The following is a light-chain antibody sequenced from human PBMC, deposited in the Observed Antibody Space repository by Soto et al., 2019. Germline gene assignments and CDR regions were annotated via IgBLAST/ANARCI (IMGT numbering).Light chain of an antibody. Sequence: QSVLTQPPSASGTPGQRVIISCSGSSSNFGGNTANWYQQFPGTAPKVLIYSNNQRPSGVPDRFSGSKSGTSASLAISGLRSEDEADYYCAAWDDSLSGVVFGGGTKLTVL. J-gene: IGLJ2*01. CDR1: SSNFGGNT. CDR3: AAWDDSLSGVV. V-gene: IGLV1-44*01. CDR2: SNN.